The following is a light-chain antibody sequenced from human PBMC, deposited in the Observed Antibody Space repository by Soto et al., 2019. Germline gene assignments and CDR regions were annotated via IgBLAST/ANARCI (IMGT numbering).Light chain of an antibody. CDR2: DAS. J-gene: IGKJ3*01. CDR3: QQRSDWPPLFY. Sequence: EIVLTQSPATLSLSPGERATLSCRASQSISTYLAWYQQRPGQAPRLLIHDASKRATGIPARFSGSGSGTDFTLNISNLEPQDFAFYYCQQRSDWPPLFYIGPGTKLVVK. V-gene: IGKV3-11*01. CDR1: QSISTY.